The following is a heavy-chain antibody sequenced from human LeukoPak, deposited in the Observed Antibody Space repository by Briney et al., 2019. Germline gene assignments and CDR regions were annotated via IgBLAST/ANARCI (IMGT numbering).Heavy chain of an antibody. CDR2: IYYSEST. J-gene: IGHJ4*02. Sequence: SETLSLTCTVSGGSIRSYYWSWIRQPPGKGLEWIGYIYYSESTNYNPSLKSRVTISVDTSKNQFSLKLSSVTAADTAVYYCARQGAGVPFDYWGRGTLVTVSS. CDR1: GGSIRSYY. CDR3: ARQGAGVPFDY. D-gene: IGHD3-10*01. V-gene: IGHV4-59*08.